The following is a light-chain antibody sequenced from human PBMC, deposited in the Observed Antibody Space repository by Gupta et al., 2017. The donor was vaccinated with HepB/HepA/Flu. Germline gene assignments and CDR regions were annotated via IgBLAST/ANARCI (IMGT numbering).Light chain of an antibody. CDR1: QSVGNS. CDR2: HAS. V-gene: IGKV3-11*01. CDR3: QQRGNWPPIT. Sequence: DIVLTQSPATLSLSPGERATLSCRASQSVGNSLAWYQQRPGQAPRLLIFHASNRATGIPARFSGSGSGTDFTLTISSLEPEDFAIYYCQQRGNWPPITFGQGTRLDIK. J-gene: IGKJ5*01.